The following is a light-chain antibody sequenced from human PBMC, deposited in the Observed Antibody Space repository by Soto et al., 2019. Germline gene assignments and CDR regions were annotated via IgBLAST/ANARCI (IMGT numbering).Light chain of an antibody. V-gene: IGKV1-13*02. CDR3: QQFKTFPS. J-gene: IGKJ4*02. CDR1: QCLSSA. Sequence: AVQLTQSPSSLSASIGDGVTITCRASQCLSSAVAWYQHKPGRAPQLMIYDSSNIHSGVPSRFSGGGSGTVFTLTISRLQPEDFATYYCQQFKTFPSFGGGTKVELK. CDR2: DSS.